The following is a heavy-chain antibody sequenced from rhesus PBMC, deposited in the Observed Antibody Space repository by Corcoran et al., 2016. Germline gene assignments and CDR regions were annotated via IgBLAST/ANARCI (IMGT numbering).Heavy chain of an antibody. Sequence: EVQLVESGGGLVPPGGSLRLSCAASGFTFSDYYMTWVRQAPGKGLEWVSSISRASTDIYYTYSVKGRFTVPRDNAKNLLSLQMNSLKTKDTAVYYCTRGDYNFWTGYSDYFDFWGQGVLVTVSA. D-gene: IGHD3-3*01. CDR1: GFTFSDYY. J-gene: IGHJ4*01. CDR2: ISRASTDI. CDR3: TRGDYNFWTGYSDYFDF. V-gene: IGHV3S16*01.